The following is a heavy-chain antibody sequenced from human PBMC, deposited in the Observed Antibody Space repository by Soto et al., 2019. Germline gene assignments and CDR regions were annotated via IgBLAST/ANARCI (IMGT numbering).Heavy chain of an antibody. CDR1: VGTFSSYA. V-gene: IGHV1-69*12. Sequence: QVQLVQSGAEVKKPGSSVKVSCKASVGTFSSYAISWVRQVPGQGLEWMGGIIPICGTANYAQKFQGRVTIDADESTSTAYTELSSLRSADTAVEYCARDPYDNSARDYYYDIDVWGQGTKVTVCS. D-gene: IGHD3-9*01. CDR2: IIPICGTA. CDR3: ARDPYDNSARDYYYDIDV. J-gene: IGHJ6*02.